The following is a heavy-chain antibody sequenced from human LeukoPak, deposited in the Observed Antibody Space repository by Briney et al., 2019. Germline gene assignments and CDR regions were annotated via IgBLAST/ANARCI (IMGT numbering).Heavy chain of an antibody. CDR2: IYYIGNT. J-gene: IGHJ2*01. CDR3: ARDLLAGTVYWYFDL. D-gene: IGHD6-19*01. CDR1: GGSISNYY. Sequence: SETLSLTCTVSGGSISNYYWSWIRQPPGKGLEWIGYIYYIGNTNYNPSLKSRVTISVDTSKNQFSLKLSSVTAADTAVYYCARDLLAGTVYWYFDLWGRGTLVTVSS. V-gene: IGHV4-59*01.